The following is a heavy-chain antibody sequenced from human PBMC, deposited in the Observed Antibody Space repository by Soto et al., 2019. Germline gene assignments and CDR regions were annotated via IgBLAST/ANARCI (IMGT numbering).Heavy chain of an antibody. Sequence: SETLSLTCVVSGGSIRSTNWWAVVRQTPGKGLEWIGEVYHNGTSNYNPSLKGRATISVDRSKDQVSLRLNSVIDADTAVYHCARDLDRYCSVTSCHAMDVWGQGTPVTSP. CDR1: GGSIRSTNW. CDR2: VYHNGTS. V-gene: IGHV4-4*02. CDR3: ARDLDRYCSVTSCHAMDV. J-gene: IGHJ6*02. D-gene: IGHD2-15*01.